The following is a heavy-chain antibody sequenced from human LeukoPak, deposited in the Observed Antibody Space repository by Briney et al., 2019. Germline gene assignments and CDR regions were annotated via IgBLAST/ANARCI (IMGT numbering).Heavy chain of an antibody. J-gene: IGHJ5*02. CDR2: INPNSGGT. CDR3: ARDRLRLGYERTNWSDP. D-gene: IGHD2-15*01. CDR1: GYTFTGYY. Sequence: ASVKVSCKASGYTFTGYYMHWVRQAPGQGLEWMGWINPNSGGTNYAQKFQGRVTMTRDTSISTVYMELSRLRSDDTAVYYCARDRLRLGYERTNWSDPWGQGTLVTVSS. V-gene: IGHV1-2*02.